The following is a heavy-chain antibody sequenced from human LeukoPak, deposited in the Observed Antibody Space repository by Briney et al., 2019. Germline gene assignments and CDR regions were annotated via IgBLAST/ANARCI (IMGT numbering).Heavy chain of an antibody. Sequence: PGGSLRLSCAASGFSFSSYSMNWVRQAPGKGLEWVSYISSSSSYIYYADSVKGRFTISRDNAKNSLYLQMNSLRAEDTAVYYCARSMVRGGNWFDPWGQGTLVTVSS. J-gene: IGHJ5*02. D-gene: IGHD3-10*01. CDR2: ISSSSSYI. CDR3: ARSMVRGGNWFDP. V-gene: IGHV3-21*05. CDR1: GFSFSSYS.